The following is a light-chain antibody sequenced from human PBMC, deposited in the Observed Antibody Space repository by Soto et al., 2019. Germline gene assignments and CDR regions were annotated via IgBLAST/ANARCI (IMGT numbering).Light chain of an antibody. CDR2: SYD. J-gene: IGLJ1*01. CDR1: SSNLGDNT. CDR3: AAWDASLDGYV. V-gene: IGLV1-44*01. Sequence: QSVLTQPPSASGTPGQRVTISCSTSSSNLGDNTVNWYQHVPGTAPKLLIYSYDQRPSGVPDRFSGSKSGTSASLAISGLQSEDEADYYCAAWDASLDGYVFGTGNKVTVL.